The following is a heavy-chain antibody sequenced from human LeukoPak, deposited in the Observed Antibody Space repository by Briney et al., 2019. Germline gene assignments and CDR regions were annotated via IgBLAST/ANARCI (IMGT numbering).Heavy chain of an antibody. CDR1: GGSFSGYY. CDR2: INHSGST. D-gene: IGHD2-2*01. CDR3: ARAPGCSSTSCYPD. V-gene: IGHV4-34*01. J-gene: IGHJ4*02. Sequence: SETLSLTCAVYGGSFSGYYWSWIRQPPGKGLEWIGEINHSGSTNYNPSLKSRVTISVDTSKNQFSLKLSSVTAADTAVYYCARAPGCSSTSCYPDWGQGTLVTVSS.